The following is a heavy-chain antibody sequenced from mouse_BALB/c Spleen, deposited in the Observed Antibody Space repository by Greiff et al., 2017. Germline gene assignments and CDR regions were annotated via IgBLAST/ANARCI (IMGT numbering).Heavy chain of an antibody. CDR1: GFNIKDTY. Sequence: DVQLVESGAELVKPGASVKLSCTASGFNIKDTYMHWVKQRPEQGLEWIGRIDPANGNTKYDPKFQGKATITADTSSNTAYLQLSSLTSEDTAVYYCARDCYYYGSSALYYAMDYWGQGTSVTVSS. J-gene: IGHJ4*01. CDR3: ARDCYYYGSSALYYAMDY. V-gene: IGHV14-3*02. CDR2: IDPANGNT. D-gene: IGHD1-1*01.